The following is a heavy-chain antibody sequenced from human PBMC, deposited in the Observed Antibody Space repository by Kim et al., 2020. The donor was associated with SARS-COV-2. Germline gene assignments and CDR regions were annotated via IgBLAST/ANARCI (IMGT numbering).Heavy chain of an antibody. Sequence: SVKVSCKASGGTFSSYAISWVRQAPGQGLEWMGGIIPIFGTANYAQKFQGRVTITADESTSTAYMELSSLRSEDTAVYYCARASITMVRGNYYYYYGMDVWGQGTTVTVSS. D-gene: IGHD3-10*01. J-gene: IGHJ6*02. V-gene: IGHV1-69*13. CDR1: GGTFSSYA. CDR3: ARASITMVRGNYYYYYGMDV. CDR2: IIPIFGTA.